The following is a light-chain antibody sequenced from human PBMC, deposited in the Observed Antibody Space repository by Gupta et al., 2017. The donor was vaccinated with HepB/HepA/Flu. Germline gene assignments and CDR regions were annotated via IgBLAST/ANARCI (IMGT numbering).Light chain of an antibody. Sequence: EIVMTQSPATLSVSPGERVTLSCRASHSVNRHLAWYQQKPGQAPRLLIYGSSGRATGVPTRFSASGSETEFTLAISSLQSRDFAVYYCQQDNDWPLTFGGGTKVEI. J-gene: IGKJ4*01. CDR3: QQDNDWPLT. CDR1: HSVNRH. V-gene: IGKV3-15*01. CDR2: GSS.